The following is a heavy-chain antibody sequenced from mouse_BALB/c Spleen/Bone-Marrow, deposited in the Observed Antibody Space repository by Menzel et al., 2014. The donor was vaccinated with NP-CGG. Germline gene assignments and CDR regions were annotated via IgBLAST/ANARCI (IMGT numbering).Heavy chain of an antibody. CDR3: ARSGYGNYAWFPD. J-gene: IGHJ3*01. V-gene: IGHV1-12*01. Sequence: LQESGAELVKPGASVMMFCKASGYTFTSYNIHWVRQTPGLGLEWIGAVYPGHGDTSYNQRFKGKATLTADKFSKTAYMRFSSLTSEDSAVYFCARSGYGNYAWFPDWGQGTLVTVSA. CDR2: VYPGHGDT. D-gene: IGHD2-10*02. CDR1: GYTFTSYN.